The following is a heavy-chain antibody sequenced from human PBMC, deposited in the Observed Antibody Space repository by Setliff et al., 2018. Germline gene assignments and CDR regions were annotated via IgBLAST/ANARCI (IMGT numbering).Heavy chain of an antibody. CDR2: ISAYNGNT. Sequence: ASVKVSCKASGYTFASYGISWVRQAPGQGLEWMGWISAYNGNTNYAQKLQGRVTMTTDTSTSTAYMELRSLRSEDTAVYYCARDYPADSSGWYPYYYGMDVWGQGTLVTVSS. J-gene: IGHJ6*02. CDR3: ARDYPADSSGWYPYYYGMDV. V-gene: IGHV1-18*01. CDR1: GYTFASYG. D-gene: IGHD6-19*01.